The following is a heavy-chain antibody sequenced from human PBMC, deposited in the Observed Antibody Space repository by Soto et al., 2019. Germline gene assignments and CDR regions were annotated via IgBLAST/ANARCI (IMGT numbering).Heavy chain of an antibody. CDR1: GFSFSAYW. J-gene: IGHJ4*02. D-gene: IGHD5-18*01. Sequence: EVQLVESGGGIVQPGGSLRLSRAASGFSFSAYWIHWVRQAPEKGLEWVSRIKTDGSSTDYADSVKGRFTISRDNAKNILYLQMDSLRVEDTAVYYCAKREGHTFGLFHWGQGTLVTVSS. CDR3: AKREGHTFGLFH. CDR2: IKTDGSST. V-gene: IGHV3-74*01.